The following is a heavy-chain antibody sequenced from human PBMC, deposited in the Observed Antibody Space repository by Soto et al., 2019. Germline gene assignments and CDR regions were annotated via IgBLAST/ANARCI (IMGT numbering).Heavy chain of an antibody. CDR1: GYTFTTYG. CDR2: ISAYNGST. CDR3: ARDAPRGSSWHPWGY. Sequence: QVQLVQSGAEVKKPGASVKVSCSTSGYTFTTYGISWLRQAPGQGPEWMGWISAYNGSTKYAQKFHDRVTVTIDTSTSTAYLELRSLTSDDTAVYYCARDAPRGSSWHPWGYWGQGTLVTVSS. D-gene: IGHD6-13*01. V-gene: IGHV1-18*01. J-gene: IGHJ4*02.